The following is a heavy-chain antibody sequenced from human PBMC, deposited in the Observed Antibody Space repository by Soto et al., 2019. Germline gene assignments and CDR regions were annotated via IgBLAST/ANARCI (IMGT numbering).Heavy chain of an antibody. Sequence: GGSLRLSCAASGFTFSSYGMHWVRQAPGKGLEWVAVISYDGSNKYYADSVKGRFTISRDNSKNTLYLQMNSLRAEDTAVYYCAKCLYIEQWLASPADYWGQGTLVTVSS. J-gene: IGHJ4*02. D-gene: IGHD6-19*01. CDR2: ISYDGSNK. CDR1: GFTFSSYG. CDR3: AKCLYIEQWLASPADY. V-gene: IGHV3-30*18.